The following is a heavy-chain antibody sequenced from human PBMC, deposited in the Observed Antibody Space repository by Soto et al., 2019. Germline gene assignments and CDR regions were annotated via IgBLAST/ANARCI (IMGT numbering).Heavy chain of an antibody. D-gene: IGHD1-26*01. Sequence: SETLSLTCAITGDSVPSNSAGWSWVRQSPSRGLEWLGRTYYRSKWDYEYAVSVRGRITINPDTSKNKYSLQLNSVTPEDTAVYFCARGEQYSGRIFDYWGQGTLVTVSS. J-gene: IGHJ4*01. CDR1: GDSVPSNSAG. CDR2: TYYRSKWDY. V-gene: IGHV6-1*01. CDR3: ARGEQYSGRIFDY.